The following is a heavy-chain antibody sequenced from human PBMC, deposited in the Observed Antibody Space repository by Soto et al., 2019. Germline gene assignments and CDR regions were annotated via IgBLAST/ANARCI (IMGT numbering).Heavy chain of an antibody. CDR1: GFSLSSYA. Sequence: GGSLRLSCATSGFSLSSYAMHWVRQAPGKGLEWVALMSYDETKKYYADSVKGRFTISRDTSKNTLFLRMNNLRVEDTAVYYCAKDRRDGDFMHILVVDFWGQGALVTVSS. V-gene: IGHV3-30*18. CDR2: MSYDETKK. J-gene: IGHJ4*02. D-gene: IGHD2-15*01. CDR3: AKDRRDGDFMHILVVDF.